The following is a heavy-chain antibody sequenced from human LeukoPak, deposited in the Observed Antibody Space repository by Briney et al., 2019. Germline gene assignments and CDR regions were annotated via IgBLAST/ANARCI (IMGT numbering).Heavy chain of an antibody. V-gene: IGHV1-2*02. Sequence: GASVKVSCKASGYTFTGYYMHWVRQAPGQGLEWMGWINPNSGGTNYAQKFQGRVTITADESTSTAYMELSSLRSEDTAVYYCARDGGSGYYGRVDAFDIWGQGTMVTVSS. J-gene: IGHJ3*02. D-gene: IGHD3-10*01. CDR1: GYTFTGYY. CDR3: ARDGGSGYYGRVDAFDI. CDR2: INPNSGGT.